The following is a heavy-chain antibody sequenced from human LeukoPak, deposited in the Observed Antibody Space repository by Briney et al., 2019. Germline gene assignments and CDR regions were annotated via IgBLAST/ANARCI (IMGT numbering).Heavy chain of an antibody. CDR2: SGGGT. V-gene: IGHV3-23*01. Sequence: SGGGTYYADSVKGRFTISRDNSKNTLYLQMNSLRAEDTAVYYCAKVPRGLNSPYWGQGTLVTVSS. CDR3: AKVPRGLNSPY. J-gene: IGHJ4*02. D-gene: IGHD2-21*01.